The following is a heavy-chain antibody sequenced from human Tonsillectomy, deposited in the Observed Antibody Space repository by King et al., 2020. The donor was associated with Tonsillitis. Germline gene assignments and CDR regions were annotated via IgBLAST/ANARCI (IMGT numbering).Heavy chain of an antibody. CDR2: ISGSGGST. V-gene: IGHV3-23*04. CDR3: AKQNYGTNSADSVDD. CDR1: GFTFSSYA. D-gene: IGHD4-17*01. J-gene: IGHJ4*02. Sequence: VQLVESGGGLVQPGGSLRLSCAASGFTFSSYAMSWVRQAPGKGLEWVSAISGSGGSTYYADSVRGRFTISRDNSKNRLYLRMNSLRVEDTAVYHCAKQNYGTNSADSVDDWGQGTLVTVSA.